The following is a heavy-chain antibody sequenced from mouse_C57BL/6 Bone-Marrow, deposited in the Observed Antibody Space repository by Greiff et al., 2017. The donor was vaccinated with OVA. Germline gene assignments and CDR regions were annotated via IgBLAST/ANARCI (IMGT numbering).Heavy chain of an antibody. CDR1: GFNIKDDY. D-gene: IGHD1-1*01. Sequence: EVQLQQSGAELVRPGASVKLSCTASGFNIKDDYMHWVKQRPEQGLEWIGWIDPENGDTEYASKFQGKAPITADTSSNTAYLQLSSLTSEDTAVYYCTTPPYGSSVDYGGQGTTLTVSS. CDR3: TTPPYGSSVDY. CDR2: IDPENGDT. J-gene: IGHJ2*01. V-gene: IGHV14-4*01.